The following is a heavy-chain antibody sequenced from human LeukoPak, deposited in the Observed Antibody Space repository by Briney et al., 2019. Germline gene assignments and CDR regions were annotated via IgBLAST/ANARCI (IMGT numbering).Heavy chain of an antibody. CDR2: IYSSGST. V-gene: IGHV4-59*01. Sequence: SESLSLTCTVSGGFLSGYYWTWIRQPPGKGLEWIGCIYSSGSTSYKPSIKSRTTISVDTSKNQFSLNLSSVTAADTSVYYCVRGKAAAGAIWFDPWGQGTLVTVSS. D-gene: IGHD6-13*01. CDR3: VRGKAAAGAIWFDP. J-gene: IGHJ5*02. CDR1: GGFLSGYY.